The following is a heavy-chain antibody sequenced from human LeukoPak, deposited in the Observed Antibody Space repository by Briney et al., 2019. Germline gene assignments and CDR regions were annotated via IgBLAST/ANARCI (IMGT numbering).Heavy chain of an antibody. CDR2: FHPEDGET. CDR1: GYTVTELS. CDR3: ARGIAVAGGDY. J-gene: IGHJ4*02. V-gene: IGHV1-24*01. Sequence: WASVKVSCKVSGYTVTELSMHWVRQSPGKGLEWMGGFHPEDGETIYAQKFQGRVTMTRNTSISTAYMELSSLRSEDTAVYYCARGIAVAGGDYWGQGTLVTVSS. D-gene: IGHD6-19*01.